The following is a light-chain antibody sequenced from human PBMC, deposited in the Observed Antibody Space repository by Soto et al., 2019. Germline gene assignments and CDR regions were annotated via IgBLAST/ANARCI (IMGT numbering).Light chain of an antibody. CDR2: GAS. CDR1: QSVSSN. J-gene: IGKJ1*01. V-gene: IGKV3D-15*01. Sequence: EIVLTQSPGTLSLSPGERATLSCRASQSVSSNYLAWYQQKPGQSPRLLIYGASSRATGIPARFSGSGSGTEFTLTISSLQSEDSAVYYCQQYNDWWTFGQGTKVEIK. CDR3: QQYNDWWT.